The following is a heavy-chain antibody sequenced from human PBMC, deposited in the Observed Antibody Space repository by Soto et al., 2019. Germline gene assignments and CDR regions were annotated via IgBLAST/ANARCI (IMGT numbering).Heavy chain of an antibody. J-gene: IGHJ4*02. Sequence: ASVKVSCKASGYTFTSYGISWVRQAPGQGLEWMGWISAYNGNTNYAQKLQGRITITRDTSATTAYMELSSLRSEDTAVYYCARDFGAARSFDYWGQGTLVTVSS. CDR2: ISAYNGNT. V-gene: IGHV1-18*01. D-gene: IGHD6-6*01. CDR3: ARDFGAARSFDY. CDR1: GYTFTSYG.